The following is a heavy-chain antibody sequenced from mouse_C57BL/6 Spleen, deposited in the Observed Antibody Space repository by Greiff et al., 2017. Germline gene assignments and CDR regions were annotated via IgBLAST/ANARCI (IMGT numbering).Heavy chain of an antibody. CDR2: ILPGSGST. J-gene: IGHJ2*01. CDR1: GYTFPGYW. V-gene: IGHV1-9*01. D-gene: IGHD1-1*01. CDR3: ARAPNYYGSSAFDY. Sequence: QVQLQQSGAELMKPGASVKLSCKAPGYTFPGYWIEWVKQRPGHGLEWIGEILPGSGSTNYNEKFKGKATFTADTSSNTAYMQLSSLTTEDSAIYYCARAPNYYGSSAFDYWGQGTTLTVSS.